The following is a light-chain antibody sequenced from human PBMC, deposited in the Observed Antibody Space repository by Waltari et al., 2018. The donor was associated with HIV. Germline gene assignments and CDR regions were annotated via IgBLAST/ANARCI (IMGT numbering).Light chain of an antibody. J-gene: IGLJ2*01. Sequence: SYELTQPLSVSVALGQTARITCGGNNIGSKNVHWYQQKPGQAPVLVIYRDSDRPSGIPDRFSGSNSGNTATLTISRAQAGDEADYSCQVWDSSTVVFGGGTKLTVL. V-gene: IGLV3-9*01. CDR2: RDS. CDR1: NIGSKN. CDR3: QVWDSSTVV.